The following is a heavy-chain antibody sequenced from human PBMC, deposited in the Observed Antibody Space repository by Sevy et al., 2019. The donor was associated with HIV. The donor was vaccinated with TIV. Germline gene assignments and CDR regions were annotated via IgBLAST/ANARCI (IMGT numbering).Heavy chain of an antibody. Sequence: ASVKVSCKASGYTFTGYNMHWVRQAPGQGLEWMGRINPNSGGTNYAQKFQGRVTMTRDTSISTAYMELSRLRSDDTAVYYCARVSQIYDFWSGYSPYYFDYWGQGTLVTVSS. CDR3: ARVSQIYDFWSGYSPYYFDY. CDR1: GYTFTGYN. CDR2: INPNSGGT. V-gene: IGHV1-2*06. J-gene: IGHJ4*02. D-gene: IGHD3-3*01.